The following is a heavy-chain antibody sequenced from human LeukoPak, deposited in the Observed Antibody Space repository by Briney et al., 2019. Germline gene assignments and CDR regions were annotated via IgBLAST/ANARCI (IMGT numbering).Heavy chain of an antibody. Sequence: SETLSLTCTVSGGSISSSSYYWGWIRQPPGKGLEWIGSIYYSGSTYYNPSLKSRVTISVDTSKNQFSLKLSSVTAADTAVYYCARGSTYYYGSGSLNWFDPWGQGTLVIVSS. CDR1: GGSISSSSYY. CDR3: ARGSTYYYGSGSLNWFDP. V-gene: IGHV4-39*07. J-gene: IGHJ5*02. CDR2: IYYSGST. D-gene: IGHD3-10*01.